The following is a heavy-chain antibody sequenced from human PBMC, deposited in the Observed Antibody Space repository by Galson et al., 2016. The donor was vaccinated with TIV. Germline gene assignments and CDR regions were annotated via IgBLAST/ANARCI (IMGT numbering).Heavy chain of an antibody. CDR2: LSSDGSNK. J-gene: IGHJ6*02. Sequence: SLRLSCAASQFTFTSYSIHWARQAPGKGLEWLSVLSSDGSNKFYADSVKGRFTLSRDKSKRTVFLQMDRLTPDDTAVYYCARDAVTYPSYYHLYGMDVWGQGTTVTVSS. D-gene: IGHD2-21*02. CDR3: ARDAVTYPSYYHLYGMDV. V-gene: IGHV3-30*04. CDR1: QFTFTSYS.